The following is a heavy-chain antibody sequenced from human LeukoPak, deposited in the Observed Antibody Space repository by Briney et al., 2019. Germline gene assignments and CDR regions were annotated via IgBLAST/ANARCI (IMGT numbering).Heavy chain of an antibody. CDR3: AKDRAYDSSGGEFDY. CDR2: ISWNSGSI. V-gene: IGHV3-9*01. Sequence: PGGSLRLSCAASGFTFSSYSMNWVRQAPGKGLEWVSGISWNSGSIGYADSVKGRFTISRDNAKNSLYLQMNSLRAEDTALYYCAKDRAYDSSGGEFDYWGQGTLVTVSS. D-gene: IGHD3-22*01. CDR1: GFTFSSYS. J-gene: IGHJ4*02.